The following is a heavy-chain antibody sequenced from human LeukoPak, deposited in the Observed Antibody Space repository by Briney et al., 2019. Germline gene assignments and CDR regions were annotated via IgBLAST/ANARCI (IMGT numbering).Heavy chain of an antibody. CDR1: GFTFSSYE. J-gene: IGHJ4*02. Sequence: GGSLRLSCAASGFTFSSYEMNWVRQAPGKGLEWVSYISSSGSTIYYADSVKGRFTISRDNSKSTLYLQVNSLRAEDTAVYYCAKHGSGRYFDYWGQGTLVTVSS. D-gene: IGHD6-19*01. CDR3: AKHGSGRYFDY. V-gene: IGHV3-48*03. CDR2: ISSSGSTI.